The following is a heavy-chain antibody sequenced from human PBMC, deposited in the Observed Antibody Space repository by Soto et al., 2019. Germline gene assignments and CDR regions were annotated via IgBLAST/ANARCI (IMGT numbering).Heavy chain of an antibody. CDR3: ARVDSSSWSTKTIDY. D-gene: IGHD6-13*01. Sequence: SETLSLTCSVPGGSISSYYRSWIRQPPGKGLEWIGYIYYSGSTNYNPSLKSRVTISVDTSKNQFSLKLSSVTAADTAVYYCARVDSSSWSTKTIDYWGQGTLVTVSS. V-gene: IGHV4-59*01. J-gene: IGHJ4*02. CDR2: IYYSGST. CDR1: GGSISSYY.